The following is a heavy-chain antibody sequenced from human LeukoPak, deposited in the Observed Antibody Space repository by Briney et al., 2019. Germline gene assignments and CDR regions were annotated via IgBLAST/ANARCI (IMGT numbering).Heavy chain of an antibody. Sequence: NWVRHLPGKGLEWVSSISSSSSYIYYADSVKGRFTISRDNAKNSLYLQMNSLRAEDTAVYYCAREESGWYWVYWGQGTLVTVSS. V-gene: IGHV3-21*01. J-gene: IGHJ4*02. CDR3: AREESGWYWVY. CDR2: ISSSSSYI. D-gene: IGHD6-19*01.